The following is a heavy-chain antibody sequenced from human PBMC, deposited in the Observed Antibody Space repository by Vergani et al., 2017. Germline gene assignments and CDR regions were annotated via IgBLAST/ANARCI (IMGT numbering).Heavy chain of an antibody. D-gene: IGHD3-22*01. J-gene: IGHJ4*02. V-gene: IGHV5-51*01. CDR1: GYSFTNYW. CDR2: MHPADSDT. CDR3: SRLYGRDSSGIKYFDY. Sequence: EVQLVPSGAEVKKPGESLIIPCQTSGYSFTNYWIGWVRQMPGKGLEWMGIMHPADSDTRYSPSFQGQVTISVDKSISTAYLQRSSLWASDSAMYYCSRLYGRDSSGIKYFDYWGQGTLVTVSS.